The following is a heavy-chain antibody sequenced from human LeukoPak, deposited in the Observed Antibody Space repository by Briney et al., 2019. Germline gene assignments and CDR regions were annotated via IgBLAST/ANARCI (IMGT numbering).Heavy chain of an antibody. CDR1: GFTFSSYE. CDR2: ISSSGSTI. V-gene: IGHV3-48*03. Sequence: GGSLRLSCAASGFTFSSYEMNWVRQAPGKGLEWVSYISSSGSTIYYADSVKGRFTISRDNAKNSLYLQMNSLRAEDTAVYYCARVPIFGVVIEYNWFDPWGQGILVTVSS. D-gene: IGHD3-3*01. J-gene: IGHJ5*02. CDR3: ARVPIFGVVIEYNWFDP.